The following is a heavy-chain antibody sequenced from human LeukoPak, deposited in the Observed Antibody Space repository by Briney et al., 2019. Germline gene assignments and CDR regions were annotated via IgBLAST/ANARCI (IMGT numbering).Heavy chain of an antibody. CDR1: GFTFSSYG. CDR2: ISYDGSNK. J-gene: IGHJ4*02. Sequence: GGSLRLSCAAYGFTFSSYGMHWVRQAPGKGLEWVAVISYDGSNKYYADSVKGRFTISRDNSKNTLYLQMNSLRAEDTAVYYCAKEVRYYYGSGNDFDYWGQGTLVTVSS. D-gene: IGHD3-10*01. V-gene: IGHV3-30*18. CDR3: AKEVRYYYGSGNDFDY.